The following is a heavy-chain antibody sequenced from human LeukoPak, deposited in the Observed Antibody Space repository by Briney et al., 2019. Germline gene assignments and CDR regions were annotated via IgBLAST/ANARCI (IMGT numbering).Heavy chain of an antibody. CDR1: GGSFSGYY. J-gene: IGHJ4*02. Sequence: PSETLSLTCAVYGGSFSGYYWSWIRQPPGKGLEWIGEINHSGSTNYNPSLKSRVTISVDTSKNQFSLKLSSVTAADTAVYYCAKEPPYIVVVTAISDYWGQGTLVTVSS. CDR2: INHSGST. CDR3: AKEPPYIVVVTAISDY. V-gene: IGHV4-34*01. D-gene: IGHD2-21*02.